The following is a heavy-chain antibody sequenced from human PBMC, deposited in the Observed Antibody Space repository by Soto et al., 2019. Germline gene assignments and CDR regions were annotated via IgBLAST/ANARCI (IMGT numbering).Heavy chain of an antibody. V-gene: IGHV4-61*08. CDR2: IYYSGST. J-gene: IGHJ4*02. Sequence: SETLSLTCTVSGGSISSGGYYWSWIRQHPGKGLEWIGYIYYSGSTNCNPSLKSRVTISVDTSKNQFSLKLSSVTAADTAVYYCARRYGSAIDYWGQGTLVTVSP. CDR3: ARRYGSAIDY. D-gene: IGHD1-26*01. CDR1: GGSISSGGYY.